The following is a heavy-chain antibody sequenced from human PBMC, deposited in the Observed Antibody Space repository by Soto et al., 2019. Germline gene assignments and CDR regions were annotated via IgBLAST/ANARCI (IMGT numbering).Heavy chain of an antibody. V-gene: IGHV4-39*01. D-gene: IGHD3-10*01. Sequence: QLQLQESGPDLVKPSETLALICSVSGCSISRSIDYWGWIRQPPGKVLEWIGSTYYSGNTYYNPSIDRRVTRSVDTSKIQFSQKLSSVTAAYAAVYHCARQYYFSSGSYDNRPFDFWGQGTLVTVSS. CDR2: TYYSGNT. J-gene: IGHJ4*02. CDR1: GCSISRSIDY. CDR3: ARQYYFSSGSYDNRPFDF.